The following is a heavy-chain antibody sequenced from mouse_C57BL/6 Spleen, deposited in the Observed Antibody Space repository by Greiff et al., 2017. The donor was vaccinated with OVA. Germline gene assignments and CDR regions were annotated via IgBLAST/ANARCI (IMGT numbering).Heavy chain of an antibody. D-gene: IGHD1-1*01. CDR2: IYPGNGDT. CDR3: ARSHCGSSSLYFDD. V-gene: IGHV1-80*01. J-gene: IGHJ1*03. CDR1: GYAFSSYW. Sequence: VQLQQSGAELVKPGASVKISCKASGYAFSSYWMNWVKQRPGKGLEWIGQIYPGNGDTNYNGKFKGKATLTADKSSSPAYMQLSSLTSEDSAVYCGARSHCGSSSLYFDDWGKGTTVTVSS.